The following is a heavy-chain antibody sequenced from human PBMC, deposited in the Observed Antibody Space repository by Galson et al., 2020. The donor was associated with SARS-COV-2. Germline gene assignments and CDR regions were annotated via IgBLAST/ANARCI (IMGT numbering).Heavy chain of an antibody. D-gene: IGHD3-3*01. V-gene: IGHV4-34*01. CDR1: GGSFGYF. CDR2: ITHREGT. Sequence: SETLSLTCAVSGGSFGYFWTWIRQPPGKGLEWIGEITHREGTNFNPSLKSRVTISVDTSKNQFSLKLTSVTAADTAVYYCARGASYYDFYTGRGRFDFWGQGILVTVSS. J-gene: IGHJ4*02. CDR3: ARGASYYDFYTGRGRFDF.